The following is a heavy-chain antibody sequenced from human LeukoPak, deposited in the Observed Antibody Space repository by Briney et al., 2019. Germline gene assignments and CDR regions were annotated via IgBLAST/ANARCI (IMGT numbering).Heavy chain of an antibody. CDR3: ARRGVRYFDWLFTAFDI. Sequence: SETLSLTCTVSGGSISSSSYYWGWIRQPPGKGLEWIGSIYYSGSTYYNPSLKSRVTISVDTSKNQFSLKLSSVTAADTAVYYCARRGVRYFDWLFTAFDIWGQGTMVTVSS. CDR2: IYYSGST. V-gene: IGHV4-39*07. J-gene: IGHJ3*02. CDR1: GGSISSSSYY. D-gene: IGHD3-9*01.